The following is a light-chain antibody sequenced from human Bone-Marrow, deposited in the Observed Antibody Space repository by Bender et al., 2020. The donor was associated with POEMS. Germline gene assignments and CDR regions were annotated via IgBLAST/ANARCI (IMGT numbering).Light chain of an antibody. CDR3: SSYTSSSTWV. V-gene: IGLV2-14*01. Sequence: QSALTQPASVSGSPGQSITISCTGTSSDVGGYNYVSWYQQYPGTAPKLMIYEVSDRPSGVFDRFSGSRSGNTASLTISGLQAEDEADYYCSSYTSSSTWVFGTGTKLTVL. J-gene: IGLJ3*02. CDR2: EVS. CDR1: SSDVGGYNY.